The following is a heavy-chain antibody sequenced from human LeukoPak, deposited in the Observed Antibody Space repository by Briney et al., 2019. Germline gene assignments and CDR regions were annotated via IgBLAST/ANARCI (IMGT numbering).Heavy chain of an antibody. CDR3: ARDAGWEILRAFDI. D-gene: IGHD1-26*01. V-gene: IGHV6-1*01. CDR1: GDSVSSNSAC. J-gene: IGHJ3*02. Sequence: SQTLSLTCVISGDSVSSNSACWNWLTQSPSRGLESLGSTYYRTKWYSEFEGSVRSRITINADTSKNQFSLQLYSVTPDDTAVYYGARDAGWEILRAFDIWGQGTMVTVSS. CDR2: TYYRTKWYS.